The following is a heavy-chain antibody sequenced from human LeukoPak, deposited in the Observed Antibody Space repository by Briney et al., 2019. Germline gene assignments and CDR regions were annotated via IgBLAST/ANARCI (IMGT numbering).Heavy chain of an antibody. CDR1: GFTFSSYG. Sequence: GGSLRLSCAASGFTFSSYGMHWVRQAPGKGLEWVAFIRYDGSNKYYADSVKGRFTISRDNSKNTLYLQMNSLRAEDTAVYYCAKDTGTVTKGRLALLFDYWGQGTLVTVSS. D-gene: IGHD4-17*01. CDR3: AKDTGTVTKGRLALLFDY. V-gene: IGHV3-30*02. CDR2: IRYDGSNK. J-gene: IGHJ4*02.